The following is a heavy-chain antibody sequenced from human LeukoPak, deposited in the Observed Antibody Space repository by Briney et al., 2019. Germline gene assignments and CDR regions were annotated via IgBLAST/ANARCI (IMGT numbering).Heavy chain of an antibody. CDR1: GGSISSYY. V-gene: IGHV4-59*08. CDR2: IYHSGSP. J-gene: IGHJ5*02. Sequence: SETLSLTCTVSGGSISSYYWSWIRQPPEKGLEWIGFIYHSGSPNYNPSLKSRVTISVDTSKNQFSLKLNSVTAADTAIYYCARLKTPRSWFDPWGQGTLVIVSS. CDR3: ARLKTPRSWFDP. D-gene: IGHD2-15*01.